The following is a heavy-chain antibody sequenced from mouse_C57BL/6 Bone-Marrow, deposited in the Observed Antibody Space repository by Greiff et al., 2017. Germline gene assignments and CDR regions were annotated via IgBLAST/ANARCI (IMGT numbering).Heavy chain of an antibody. V-gene: IGHV5-4*01. CDR2: ISDGGSYT. D-gene: IGHD2-13*01. Sequence: DVQLVESGGGLVKPGGSLKLSCAASGFTFSSYAMSWVRQTPEKRLEWVATISDGGSYTYYPDNVKGRFTISRDHAKNNLYLQMRHMKSEYTAMYFCARDGEPSTMVTPFAYGGQGTLVTVSA. CDR3: ARDGEPSTMVTPFAY. CDR1: GFTFSSYA. J-gene: IGHJ3*01.